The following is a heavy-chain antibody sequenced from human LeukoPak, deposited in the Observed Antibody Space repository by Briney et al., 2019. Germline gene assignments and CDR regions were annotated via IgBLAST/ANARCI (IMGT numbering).Heavy chain of an antibody. D-gene: IGHD3-22*01. Sequence: PSETLSLTCTVSGGSISSGGYYWSWIRQHPGKGLEWIGYIYYSGSTYYNPSLKSRVTISVDTSKNQFSLKLSSVTAADTAVYYCARGEYYYDSSGYYPNWFDPWGQGTLVTVSS. CDR2: IYYSGST. J-gene: IGHJ5*02. CDR1: GGSISSGGYY. V-gene: IGHV4-31*03. CDR3: ARGEYYYDSSGYYPNWFDP.